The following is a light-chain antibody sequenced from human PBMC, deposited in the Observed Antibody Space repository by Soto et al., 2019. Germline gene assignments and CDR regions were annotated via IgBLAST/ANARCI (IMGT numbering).Light chain of an antibody. CDR1: SSDVGSYKL. CDR2: EVT. Sequence: QSVLTQPASVSGSPGQSITISCTGTSSDVGSYKLVSWYQQHPGKAHKLIIYEVTNRPSGVSNRFSGSKSGNTASLTISGLQAEDEADYYCISYRSASTPVFGGGTQLTVL. V-gene: IGLV2-14*02. CDR3: ISYRSASTPV. J-gene: IGLJ3*02.